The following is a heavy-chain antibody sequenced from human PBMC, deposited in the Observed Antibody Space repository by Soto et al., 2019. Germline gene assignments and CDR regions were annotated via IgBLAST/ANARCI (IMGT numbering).Heavy chain of an antibody. V-gene: IGHV3-23*01. CDR2: IIYSGGST. Sequence: GSLRLSCAASGFTFSSYAMSWVRQAPGKGLEWVFAIIYSGGSTYYADSVKGRFTISRDNSKNTLYLQMNSLRAEDTAVYYCARDRDSSSAVPFGYYGMDVWGQGTTVTVSS. CDR3: ARDRDSSSAVPFGYYGMDV. J-gene: IGHJ6*02. D-gene: IGHD6-6*01. CDR1: GFTFSSYA.